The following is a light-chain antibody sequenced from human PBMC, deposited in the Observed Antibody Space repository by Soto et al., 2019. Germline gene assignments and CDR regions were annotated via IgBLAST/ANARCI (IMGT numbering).Light chain of an antibody. V-gene: IGKV1-17*01. CDR3: QQANNFPWT. J-gene: IGKJ1*01. CDR2: GAS. CDR1: QGITKD. Sequence: DIQMTQSPSSLSASVGDRVTITCRASQGITKDLGWYQQKPGKAPKLLIYGASTLRSGVPSRFSGSGSGTEYTLTIYSLQPEDFATYYCQQANNFPWTFGQGTKVEIK.